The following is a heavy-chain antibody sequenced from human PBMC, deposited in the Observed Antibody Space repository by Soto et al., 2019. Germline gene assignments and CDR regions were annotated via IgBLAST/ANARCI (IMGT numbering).Heavy chain of an antibody. CDR3: ARARITLVREIIKYNMDI. V-gene: IGHV4-59*01. J-gene: IGHJ6*02. Sequence: SETLSLTCTVSGGSIGSYYWSWIRQPPGKGLEWVGYIYESGSTNSNPSLQSRVTISVDTSKNQFYLNLSPVTAADAATYYCARARITLVREIIKYNMDIWGQGTTVTVSS. CDR1: GGSIGSYY. CDR2: IYESGST. D-gene: IGHD3-10*01.